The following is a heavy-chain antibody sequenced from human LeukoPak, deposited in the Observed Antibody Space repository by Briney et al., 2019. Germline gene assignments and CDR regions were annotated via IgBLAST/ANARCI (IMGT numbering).Heavy chain of an antibody. D-gene: IGHD3-3*01. CDR3: AREPTITIFGVVITNDAFDI. CDR1: GFTFSSYW. V-gene: IGHV3-7*01. J-gene: IGHJ3*02. Sequence: PGGSLRLSCAASGFTFSSYWMSWVRQAPGRGLEGVANIKQDGSEKYYVDSVKGRFTISRDNAKNSLYLQMNSLRAEDTAVYYCAREPTITIFGVVITNDAFDIWGQGTMVTVSS. CDR2: IKQDGSEK.